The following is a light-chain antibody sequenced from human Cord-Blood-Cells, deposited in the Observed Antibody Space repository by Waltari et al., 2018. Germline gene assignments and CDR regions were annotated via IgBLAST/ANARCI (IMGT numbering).Light chain of an antibody. CDR2: DVS. Sequence: QSALTQPASVSGSPGQSITISRTGTSSDVGGYNYVSWYQQHPGKAPNLMIYDVSKRPSGVSNRFSGSKSGNTASLTISGLQAEDEADYYCSSYTSSSTYVFGTGTKVTVL. V-gene: IGLV2-14*01. J-gene: IGLJ1*01. CDR1: SSDVGGYNY. CDR3: SSYTSSSTYV.